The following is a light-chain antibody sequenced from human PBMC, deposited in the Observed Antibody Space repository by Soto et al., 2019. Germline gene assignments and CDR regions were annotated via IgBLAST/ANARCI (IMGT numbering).Light chain of an antibody. Sequence: DIQMTQSPSSLSASVGDRVNITCRTGQTIGTFLNWYQQKVGKAPKLLIFGASNLQSAVPSRFSGSGSGTEFTLTVSSLEAEDFATYYCKQTYRTPFTFGGGTKVDIK. CDR2: GAS. CDR3: KQTYRTPFT. J-gene: IGKJ4*01. V-gene: IGKV1-39*01. CDR1: QTIGTF.